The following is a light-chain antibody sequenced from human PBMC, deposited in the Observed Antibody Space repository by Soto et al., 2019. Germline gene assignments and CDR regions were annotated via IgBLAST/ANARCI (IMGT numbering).Light chain of an antibody. CDR3: QQSYSTPLT. CDR1: QSISSY. CDR2: AAS. J-gene: IGKJ3*01. Sequence: DIPMTQSPSSLSASVGDRVTITCRASQSISSYLNWYQQKQGKAPKLLIYAASSLQSGVPSRFSGSGSGTDFTLTISSLQPEDFATYYCQQSYSTPLTFGPGTKVDIK. V-gene: IGKV1-39*01.